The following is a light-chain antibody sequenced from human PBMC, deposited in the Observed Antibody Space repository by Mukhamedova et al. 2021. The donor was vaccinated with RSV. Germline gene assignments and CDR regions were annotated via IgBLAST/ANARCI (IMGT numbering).Light chain of an antibody. J-gene: IGKJ2*01. CDR3: QQYYTTPMYS. Sequence: WYQRRVHGKAPKVVLYATSRLQSGVPSRFSGSGSGTDYTLTITSLQPEDLATYYCQQYYTTPMYSFGQGTKLEIK. V-gene: IGKV1-NL1*01. CDR2: ATS.